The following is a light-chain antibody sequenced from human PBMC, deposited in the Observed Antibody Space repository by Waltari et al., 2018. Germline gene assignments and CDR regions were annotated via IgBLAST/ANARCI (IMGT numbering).Light chain of an antibody. CDR1: NIGSYS. J-gene: IGLJ1*01. CDR3: QVWHAALDPGV. Sequence: SYVLTQPPSVSVAPGETARITCGGANIGSYSVPWYQQKPGQAPVLVIRYDSDRPSGIPERFSGSNSANTATLTISRVEAGDEANYYCQVWHAALDPGVFGTGTEVTV. V-gene: IGLV3-21*04. CDR2: YDS.